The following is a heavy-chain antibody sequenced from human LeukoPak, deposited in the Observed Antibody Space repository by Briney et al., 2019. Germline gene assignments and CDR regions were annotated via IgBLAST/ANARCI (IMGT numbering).Heavy chain of an antibody. J-gene: IGHJ6*03. Sequence: SETLSLTCTVYGRSFSGYYWSWIRQPPGKGLEWIGEINHSGSTNYNPSLKSRVTISVDTSKNQFSLKLSSVTAADTAVYYCARGPVPSGSYYFKGYYYYMDVWGKGTTVTISS. CDR2: INHSGST. D-gene: IGHD1-26*01. CDR1: GRSFSGYY. V-gene: IGHV4-34*01. CDR3: ARGPVPSGSYYFKGYYYYMDV.